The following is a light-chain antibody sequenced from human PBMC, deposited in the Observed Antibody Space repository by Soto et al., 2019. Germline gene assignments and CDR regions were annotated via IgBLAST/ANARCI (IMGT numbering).Light chain of an antibody. CDR1: QSVTSSY. CDR2: GAS. Sequence: EIMLTHSPGTLSLSPCERATLSFSASQSVTSSYLAWYQQNPGQAPRLLFGGASRGAASTPDMFSGRSSGTVFPLTISRLEPEDFAFYYWQQCGISPLTFGQGTKVDI. CDR3: QQCGISPLT. J-gene: IGKJ1*01. V-gene: IGKV3-20*01.